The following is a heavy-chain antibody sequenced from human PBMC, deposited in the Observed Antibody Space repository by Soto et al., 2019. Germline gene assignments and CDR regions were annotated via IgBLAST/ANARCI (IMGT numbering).Heavy chain of an antibody. V-gene: IGHV1-18*04. CDR3: ARGEQQQLVLDWFDP. Sequence: ASVKVSCKASGYTFTSYGISWVRQAPGQGLEWMGWISAYNGNTNYAQKLQGRVTMTTDTSTSTAYMELRSLRSDDTAVYYCARGEQQQLVLDWFDPWGQGTLVTVSS. D-gene: IGHD6-13*01. CDR1: GYTFTSYG. J-gene: IGHJ5*02. CDR2: ISAYNGNT.